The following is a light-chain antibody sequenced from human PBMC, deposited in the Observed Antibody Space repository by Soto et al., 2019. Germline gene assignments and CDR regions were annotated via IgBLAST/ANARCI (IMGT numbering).Light chain of an antibody. J-gene: IGKJ2*01. CDR1: QSVSSN. Sequence: EIVMTQSPATLSVSPGERATLSCRASQSVSSNLAWYQQKPGQAPRLLIYGASNRATGIPARFSGSGCGTDNTLTVSSVRSQDFGVYYCHQYKYWPLGTCGQGTEVEIK. V-gene: IGKV3-15*01. CDR3: HQYKYWPLGT. CDR2: GAS.